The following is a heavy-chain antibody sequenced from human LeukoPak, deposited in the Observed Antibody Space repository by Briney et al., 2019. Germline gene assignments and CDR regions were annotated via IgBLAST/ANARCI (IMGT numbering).Heavy chain of an antibody. D-gene: IGHD6-13*01. J-gene: IGHJ4*02. CDR3: AKDLYSSWLDY. Sequence: PGGSLRLSCAASGFTFSSYGMHWVRQAPGKGLEWVAVIWYDGSNKYYADSMKGRFTISRDNSKNTLYLQMNSLRAEDTAVYYCAKDLYSSWLDYWGQGTLVTVSS. CDR2: IWYDGSNK. CDR1: GFTFSSYG. V-gene: IGHV3-33*06.